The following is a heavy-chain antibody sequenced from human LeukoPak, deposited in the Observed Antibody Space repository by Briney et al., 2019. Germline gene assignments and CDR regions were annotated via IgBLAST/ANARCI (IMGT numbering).Heavy chain of an antibody. CDR2: ITTDGSDT. J-gene: IGHJ4*02. Sequence: PGGSLRLSCAASGFTFSTYWMGWVRQAPGKGLVWVSRITTDGSDTIYADSVTGRLTISRVNAENSLDLQLNSLRAEETAVYRCGRRTRGAWWSDYWGQGTLVTVSS. V-gene: IGHV3-74*01. D-gene: IGHD2-8*02. CDR1: GFTFSTYW. CDR3: GRRTRGAWWSDY.